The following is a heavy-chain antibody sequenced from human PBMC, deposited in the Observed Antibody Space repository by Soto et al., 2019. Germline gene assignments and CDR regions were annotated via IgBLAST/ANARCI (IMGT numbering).Heavy chain of an antibody. J-gene: IGHJ4*02. Sequence: PSETLSLTCTVSGGSISSGDYYWSWIRQPPGKGLEWIGYIYYSGSTYYNPSLKSRVTISVDTSKSQFSLKLSSVTAADTAVYYCARDRAAAGTFDYWGQGTLVTVSS. CDR1: GGSISSGDYY. CDR2: IYYSGST. D-gene: IGHD6-13*01. V-gene: IGHV4-30-4*01. CDR3: ARDRAAAGTFDY.